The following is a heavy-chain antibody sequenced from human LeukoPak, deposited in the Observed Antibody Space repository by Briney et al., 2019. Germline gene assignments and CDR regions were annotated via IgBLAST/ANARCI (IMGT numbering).Heavy chain of an antibody. CDR3: ARQIAVAGLGGAFDI. CDR2: IYPGDSDT. Sequence: GESLKISCKGSGYSFTSYWIGWVRQMPGKGLEWMGIIYPGDSDTRYSPSFQGQVTISADKSISTAYLQWSSLKASDTAMYYCARQIAVAGLGGAFDIWGQGTMVTVSS. J-gene: IGHJ3*02. V-gene: IGHV5-51*01. CDR1: GYSFTSYW. D-gene: IGHD6-19*01.